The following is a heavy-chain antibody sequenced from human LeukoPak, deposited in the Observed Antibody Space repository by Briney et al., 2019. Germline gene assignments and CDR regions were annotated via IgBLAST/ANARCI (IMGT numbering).Heavy chain of an antibody. CDR2: IGGSSSTI. Sequence: GSLRLSCAASGFTFSNYAMSWVRQAPGKGLEWVSYIGGSSSTISYADSVKGRFTIYRDNAKNSLYLQMNSLRAEDTAVYYCARWDIVATTNYYYYYMDVWGKGTTVTVSS. CDR1: GFTFSNYA. J-gene: IGHJ6*03. CDR3: ARWDIVATTNYYYYYMDV. V-gene: IGHV3-48*01. D-gene: IGHD5-12*01.